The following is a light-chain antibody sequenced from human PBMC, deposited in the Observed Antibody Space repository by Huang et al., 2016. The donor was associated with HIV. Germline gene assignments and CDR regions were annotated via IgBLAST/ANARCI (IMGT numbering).Light chain of an antibody. V-gene: IGKV1-39*01. CDR2: CAS. Sequence: DIQMTQSPSSLSTFVGDRVTITCRASQNINTFLHWYQEKPGKAPRLLIYCASSLEHGVPSRFSGSASGTEFTLTVSSVQPDDSATYYCQQTYRTPYTFGQGTKLDI. J-gene: IGKJ2*01. CDR1: QNINTF. CDR3: QQTYRTPYT.